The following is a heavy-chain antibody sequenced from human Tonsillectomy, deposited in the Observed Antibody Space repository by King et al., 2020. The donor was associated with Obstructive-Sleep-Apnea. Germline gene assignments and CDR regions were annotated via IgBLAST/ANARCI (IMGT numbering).Heavy chain of an antibody. CDR3: AKSSGRGDWAPFDY. V-gene: IGHV3-30*02. CDR2: IRYEGSDK. J-gene: IGHJ4*02. CDR1: GFTFSSSG. D-gene: IGHD2-21*02. Sequence: QVQLVESGGGVVQPGTSLRLSCAASGFTFSSSGMHWVRQAPGKGLEWVALIRYEGSDKYYADSVKGRLTISRDNANNTRYLQMNSLRAEDTAVYYCAKSSGRGDWAPFDYWGQGTLVTVSS.